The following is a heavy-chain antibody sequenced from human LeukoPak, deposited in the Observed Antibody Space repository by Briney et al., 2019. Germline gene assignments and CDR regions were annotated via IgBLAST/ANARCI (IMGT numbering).Heavy chain of an antibody. CDR3: AKGAYDYIEMGYFDY. V-gene: IGHV3-23*01. CDR1: GFSISNSA. J-gene: IGHJ4*02. Sequence: GGSLRLSCAASGFSISNSAMSWVRQAPGKGLEWVSLIVASSGSTFYADSVKGRFTISRDSSKNALYLQMNGLRAEDMAVYYCAKGAYDYIEMGYFDYWGQGTLVTVSS. CDR2: IVASSGST. D-gene: IGHD5-12*01.